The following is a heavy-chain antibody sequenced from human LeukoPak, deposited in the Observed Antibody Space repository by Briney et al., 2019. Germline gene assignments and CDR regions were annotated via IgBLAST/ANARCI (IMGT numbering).Heavy chain of an antibody. V-gene: IGHV3-30*02. CDR2: IRYDGSNK. CDR1: GFTFSSYG. D-gene: IGHD7-27*01. J-gene: IGHJ4*02. CDR3: AKGDNRRLTGVDY. Sequence: GGSLRLSCAASGFTFSSYGMHWVRQAPGKGLEWVAFIRYDGSNKYYADSVKGRFTISRDNSKNTLYLQMNSLRAEDTAVYYCAKGDNRRLTGVDYWGQGTLVTVSS.